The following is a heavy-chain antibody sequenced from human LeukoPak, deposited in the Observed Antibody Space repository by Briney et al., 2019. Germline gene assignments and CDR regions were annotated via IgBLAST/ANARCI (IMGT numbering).Heavy chain of an antibody. D-gene: IGHD3-10*01. CDR3: AREFGFWLGDSYYHYMDV. CDR2: IYYSGST. V-gene: IGHV4-39*07. Sequence: SETLSLTCTVSGGSISSSSYYWGWIRQPPGKGLEWIGSIYYSGSTYYNPSLKSRVTISVDTSKNQFSLKLSSVTAADTAVYYCAREFGFWLGDSYYHYMDVWGKGITVTISS. CDR1: GGSISSSSYY. J-gene: IGHJ6*03.